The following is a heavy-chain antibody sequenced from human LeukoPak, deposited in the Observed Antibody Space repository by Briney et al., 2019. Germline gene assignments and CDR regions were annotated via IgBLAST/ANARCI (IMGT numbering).Heavy chain of an antibody. Sequence: SETLSLTCAVYGGSFSGYYGSWIRQPPGKGLEWIGEINHSGSTNYNPSLKSRVTISVDTSKNQFSLKLSSVTAADTAVYYCARVNCGGDCYRIQHWGQGTLVTVSS. CDR3: ARVNCGGDCYRIQH. CDR2: INHSGST. J-gene: IGHJ1*01. V-gene: IGHV4-34*01. CDR1: GGSFSGYY. D-gene: IGHD2-21*02.